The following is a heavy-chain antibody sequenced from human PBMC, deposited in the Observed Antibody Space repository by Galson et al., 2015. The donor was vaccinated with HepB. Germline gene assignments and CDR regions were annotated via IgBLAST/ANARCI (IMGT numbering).Heavy chain of an antibody. CDR2: INPSGGST. CDR3: ARGRIAAAVRANWFDP. J-gene: IGHJ5*02. D-gene: IGHD6-13*01. CDR1: GYTFTSYY. V-gene: IGHV1-46*01. Sequence: SVKVSCKASGYTFTSYYMHWVRQAPGQGLEWMGIINPSGGSTSYAQKFQGRVTMTRDTSTSTVYMELSSLRSEDTAVYYCARGRIAAAVRANWFDPWGQGTLVTVSS.